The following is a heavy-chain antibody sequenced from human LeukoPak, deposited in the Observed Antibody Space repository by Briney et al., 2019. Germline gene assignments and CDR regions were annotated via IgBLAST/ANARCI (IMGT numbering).Heavy chain of an antibody. CDR1: GGSISSGDYY. Sequence: SETLSLTCTVSGGSISSGDYYWSWIRQPPGKGLEWIGYIYYSGSTYYNPSLKSRVTISVDTSKNQFSLKLRSVTAADTAVYYCARGYNWGSPTRNFYYLDVWGEGTTVTVPS. J-gene: IGHJ6*03. CDR2: IYYSGST. V-gene: IGHV4-30-4*08. CDR3: ARGYNWGSPTRNFYYLDV. D-gene: IGHD7-27*01.